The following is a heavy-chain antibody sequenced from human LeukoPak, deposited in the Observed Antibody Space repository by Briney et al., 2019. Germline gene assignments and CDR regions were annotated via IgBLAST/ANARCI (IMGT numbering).Heavy chain of an antibody. Sequence: ASVKVSCKASGYTFTSYGISWVRQAPGQGLEWMGWISAYNGNTNYAQKLQGRVTMTTDTSTSTAYMELRSLRSDDTAVYYCAREHSESPRLRYHWGSGMDVWGQGTTVTVSS. CDR1: GYTFTSYG. CDR3: AREHSESPRLRYHWGSGMDV. D-gene: IGHD3-9*01. J-gene: IGHJ6*02. V-gene: IGHV1-18*01. CDR2: ISAYNGNT.